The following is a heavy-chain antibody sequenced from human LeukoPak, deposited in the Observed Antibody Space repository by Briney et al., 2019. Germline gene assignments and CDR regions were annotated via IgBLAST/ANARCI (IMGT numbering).Heavy chain of an antibody. CDR1: GGSIRSGSYY. V-gene: IGHV4-61*02. CDR3: ARDRSSGWYPTGNWFDP. Sequence: SETLSLTCTVSGGSIRSGSYYWSWIRQPAGKVLEWIGRIYTSGSTNYNPSLKSRVTISVDTSKNQFSLKLSSVTAADTAVYYCARDRSSGWYPTGNWFDPWGQGTLVTVSS. CDR2: IYTSGST. D-gene: IGHD6-19*01. J-gene: IGHJ5*02.